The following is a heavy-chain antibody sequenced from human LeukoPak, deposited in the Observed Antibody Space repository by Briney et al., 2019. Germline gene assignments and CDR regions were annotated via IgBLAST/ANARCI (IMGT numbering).Heavy chain of an antibody. CDR2: INSDGSSI. Sequence: GGSLRLSCAASGFTFSSNWMHWVRQAPGKGLVWVSRINSDGSSITYADSVKGRFTISRDNAKNTLFLQMNSLRVEDTAVYYCAREGRVSGYDFDCWGQGTLVTVSS. V-gene: IGHV3-74*03. CDR3: AREGRVSGYDFDC. D-gene: IGHD5-12*01. J-gene: IGHJ4*02. CDR1: GFTFSSNW.